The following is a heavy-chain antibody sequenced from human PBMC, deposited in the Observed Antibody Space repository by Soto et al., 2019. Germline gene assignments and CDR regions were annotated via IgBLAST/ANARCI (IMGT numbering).Heavy chain of an antibody. J-gene: IGHJ4*02. CDR1: GFTFSSYA. CDR3: AKEMGTRTYDFWSGYYNTDTDY. D-gene: IGHD3-3*01. Sequence: GGSLRLSCAASGFTFSSYAMSWVRQAPGTGLEWVSAISGSGGSTYYADSVKGRFTISRDNSKNTLYLQMNSLRAEDTAVYYCAKEMGTRTYDFWSGYYNTDTDYWGQGTLVTVSS. V-gene: IGHV3-23*01. CDR2: ISGSGGST.